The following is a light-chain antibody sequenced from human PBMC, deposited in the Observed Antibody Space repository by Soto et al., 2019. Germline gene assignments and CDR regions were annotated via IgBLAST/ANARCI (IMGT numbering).Light chain of an antibody. CDR1: SSDVGGYNF. Sequence: QSALTQPASVSGSPGQSITISCTGTSSDVGGYNFVSWYQQHPGKAPKLMIYDVNNRPSGVSNRFSGSKSGNTASLTISGLQAEYEADYYCSSYTGSSTLVLFGGGTQLTVL. V-gene: IGLV2-14*01. J-gene: IGLJ2*01. CDR2: DVN. CDR3: SSYTGSSTLVL.